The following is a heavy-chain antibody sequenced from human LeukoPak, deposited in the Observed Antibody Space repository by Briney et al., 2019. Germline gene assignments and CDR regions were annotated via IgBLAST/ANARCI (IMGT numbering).Heavy chain of an antibody. Sequence: PSETLSLTCGVSGFSVSSDYYWGWSRQPPGRGLEWIGSINHSGSTYYNPSLKSRVTISVDTSKTHFSLKVTSVTAADTAVYYCARHRTTGTTDGFDIWGQGTMVTVSS. D-gene: IGHD4-17*01. CDR2: INHSGST. CDR1: GFSVSSDYY. V-gene: IGHV4-38-2*01. J-gene: IGHJ3*02. CDR3: ARHRTTGTTDGFDI.